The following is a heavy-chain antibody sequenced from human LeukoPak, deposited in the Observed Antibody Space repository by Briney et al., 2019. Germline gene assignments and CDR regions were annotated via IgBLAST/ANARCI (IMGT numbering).Heavy chain of an antibody. CDR1: GFTFSSYD. CDR3: ARGAVYSSLDTFPMDY. CDR2: ISYDGSNK. V-gene: IGHV3-30*04. Sequence: GGSLRLSCAASGFTFSSYDMHWVRQAPGKGLEWVAIISYDGSNKYYADSVKGRFTISRDKSKSTLYLQMNSLRGEDTAVFYCARGAVYSSLDTFPMDYWGQGTLVAVSS. J-gene: IGHJ4*02. D-gene: IGHD5-18*01.